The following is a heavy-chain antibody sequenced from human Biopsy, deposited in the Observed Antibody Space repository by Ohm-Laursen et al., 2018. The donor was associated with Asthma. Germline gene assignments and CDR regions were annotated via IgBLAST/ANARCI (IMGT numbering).Heavy chain of an antibody. CDR1: GGSMSSSSYY. J-gene: IGHJ3*02. V-gene: IGHV4-39*02. D-gene: IGHD3-16*01. CDR3: AMSPTRGPEVWEAFAFDI. Sequence: SDTLSLTCSVSGGSMSSSSYYWGWIRQPPGKGLEWMGSISYTGSAYHNPPLKSRFTVSVDTPKNHFSLRLSSVTAADTAVYYCAMSPTRGPEVWEAFAFDIWGQGTMVTVSS. CDR2: ISYTGSA.